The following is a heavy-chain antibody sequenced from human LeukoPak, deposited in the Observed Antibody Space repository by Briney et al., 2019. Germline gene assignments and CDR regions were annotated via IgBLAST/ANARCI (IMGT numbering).Heavy chain of an antibody. Sequence: GGSLRLSCAASGFTVSTNYMSWVRQAPGKGLEWVSVLYSGGSTYYADSVQGRFTISRDNSKNTLYLQMSSLRADDMAVYYCARVYEPYYYDSSGLDYWGQGTLVTVSS. J-gene: IGHJ4*02. V-gene: IGHV3-66*01. CDR2: LYSGGST. CDR3: ARVYEPYYYDSSGLDY. CDR1: GFTVSTNY. D-gene: IGHD3-22*01.